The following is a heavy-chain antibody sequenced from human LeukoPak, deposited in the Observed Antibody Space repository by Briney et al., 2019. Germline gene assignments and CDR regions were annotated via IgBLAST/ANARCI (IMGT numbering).Heavy chain of an antibody. CDR3: ARDGYRLWFGSKNVFDY. V-gene: IGHV1-2*02. CDR2: INPNSGGT. Sequence: ASVKVSCKASGYTFTGYYMHWVRQAPGQGLEWMGWINPNSGGTNYAQKFQGRVTMTRDTSISTAYMELSRLRSDDTAVYYCARDGYRLWFGSKNVFDYWGQGTLVTVSS. D-gene: IGHD3-10*01. J-gene: IGHJ4*02. CDR1: GYTFTGYY.